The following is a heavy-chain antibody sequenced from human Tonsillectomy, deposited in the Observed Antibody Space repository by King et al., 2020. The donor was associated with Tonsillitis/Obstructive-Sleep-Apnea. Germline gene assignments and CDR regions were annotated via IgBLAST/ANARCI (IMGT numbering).Heavy chain of an antibody. V-gene: IGHV1-3*04. J-gene: IGHJ4*02. CDR2: SITGNCNT. CDR3: VRSSGLYYFDY. D-gene: IGHD6-19*01. Sequence: QLVQSGAEVKKPGASVKVSCKASGYTFTSYALQWVRQAPGQRLEWMGWSITGNCNTKYSQNFQDRVTITRATSASTAYMELSSLTSEDTAVYYCVRSSGLYYFDYWGQGTLVTVSS. CDR1: GYTFTSYA.